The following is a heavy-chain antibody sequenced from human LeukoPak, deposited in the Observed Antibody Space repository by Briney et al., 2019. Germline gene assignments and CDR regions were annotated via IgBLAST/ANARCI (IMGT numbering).Heavy chain of an antibody. CDR1: GGSITSSTSY. Sequence: PSETLSLTCIVSGGSITSSTSYWGWIRQPPGKGLEWIGSIHYSGSTYYNPSLKRRVTISVDTSKNQFSLRLSSVTAADTAVYYCARDAPYYAFDIWGQGTMVTVSS. J-gene: IGHJ3*02. CDR3: ARDAPYYAFDI. CDR2: IHYSGST. D-gene: IGHD3-10*01. V-gene: IGHV4-39*07.